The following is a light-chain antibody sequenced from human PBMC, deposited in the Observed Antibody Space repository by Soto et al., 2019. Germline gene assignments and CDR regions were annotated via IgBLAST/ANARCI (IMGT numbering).Light chain of an antibody. CDR1: QSISGY. CDR3: KQHYTYWWT. Sequence: DIQITQSPSTLSASVGDRVTITFRASQSISGYLAWNQQKPGEAPKLLIYDGSTLESGVPSKFSGSGSETQFTLTISGLQPEDFATYYCKQHYTYWWTLGQGTKVDI. J-gene: IGKJ1*01. V-gene: IGKV1-5*01. CDR2: DGS.